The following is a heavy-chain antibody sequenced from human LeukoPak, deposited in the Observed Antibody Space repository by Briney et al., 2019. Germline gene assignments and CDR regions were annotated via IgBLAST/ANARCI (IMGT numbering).Heavy chain of an antibody. Sequence: ASVKVSFKASGYTFPSYYMHWVRQAPGQGLEWMGILNPSGGSTSYAQKFQGRVAMTRDTSISTAYMELSRLRSDDTAVYYCAREHVRYSSSLPGGYWGQGTLVTVSS. D-gene: IGHD6-6*01. CDR2: LNPSGGST. CDR1: GYTFPSYY. CDR3: AREHVRYSSSLPGGY. J-gene: IGHJ4*02. V-gene: IGHV1-46*01.